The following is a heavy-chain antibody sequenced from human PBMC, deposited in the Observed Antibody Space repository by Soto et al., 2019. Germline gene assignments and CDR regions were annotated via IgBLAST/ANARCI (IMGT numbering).Heavy chain of an antibody. D-gene: IGHD3-3*01. V-gene: IGHV5-51*01. CDR2: IYPGDSDT. Sequence: GEALKVSSNGSVDSFTSYCIRWVRQMPGKGLAWMGIIYPGDSDTRYSPSFQGQVTISADKSSSTAYLQWSSLKASDTAMYYCAMTYYDFWSGSYYGMDFWGQGTTVTVSP. CDR1: VDSFTSYC. J-gene: IGHJ6*01. CDR3: AMTYYDFWSGSYYGMDF.